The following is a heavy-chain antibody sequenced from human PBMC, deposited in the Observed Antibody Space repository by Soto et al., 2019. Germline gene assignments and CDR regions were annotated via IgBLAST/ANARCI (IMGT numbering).Heavy chain of an antibody. D-gene: IGHD3-10*01. CDR1: GFTFSSYA. V-gene: IGHV3-23*01. Sequence: GGSLRLSCAASGFTFSSYAMSWVRQAPGKGLEWVSAISGSGGSTYYADSVKGRFTISRDNSKNTLYLQMNSLRAEDTAVYYCAKDAIWFGLTESPFDYWGQGTLVTVSS. CDR3: AKDAIWFGLTESPFDY. CDR2: ISGSGGST. J-gene: IGHJ4*02.